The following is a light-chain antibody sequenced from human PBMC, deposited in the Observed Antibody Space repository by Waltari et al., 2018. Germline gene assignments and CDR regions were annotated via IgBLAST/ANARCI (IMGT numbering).Light chain of an antibody. CDR1: SSHLGSNV. CDR2: WNN. CDR3: AAWDDSLRRKV. V-gene: IGLV1-47*01. Sequence: QSVLTQPPSVSGTPGPRVTISCSGSSSHLGSNVVYWYQQFPGTAPKLPLYWNNPRPSGVPDRFSGSKSGTSTSLAISGLRSEDEADYYCAAWDDSLRRKVFGGGTKLTVL. J-gene: IGLJ3*02.